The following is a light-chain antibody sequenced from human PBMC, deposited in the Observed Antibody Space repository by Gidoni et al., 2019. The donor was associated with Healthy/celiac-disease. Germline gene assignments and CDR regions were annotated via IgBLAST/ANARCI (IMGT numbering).Light chain of an antibody. CDR1: AFPKQY. CDR2: KDS. CDR3: QSADSSGTSYV. J-gene: IGLJ1*01. Sequence: SYELTQPPSVSVSPGQTARITCSGDAFPKQYAYWYQQKPGQAPVLVIYKDSERPAGIPERFSGSSSGTTVTLTISGVQAEDEADYYCQSADSSGTSYVFGTGTKGTVL. V-gene: IGLV3-25*02.